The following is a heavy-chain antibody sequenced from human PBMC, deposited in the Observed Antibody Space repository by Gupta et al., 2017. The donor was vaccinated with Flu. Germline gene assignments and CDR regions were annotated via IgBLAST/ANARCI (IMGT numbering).Heavy chain of an antibody. CDR1: GFTFSSYG. V-gene: IGHV3-33*01. J-gene: IGHJ4*02. Sequence: QVQLVESGGGVVQPGRSLRLSCAASGFTFSSYGMHWVRQAPGKGLGWVAVIWYDGSNKYYADSVKGRFTISRDNSKNTLYLQMNSLRAEDTAVYYCARGLGYCSGGSCQEKYYFDYWGQGTLVTVSS. CDR2: IWYDGSNK. D-gene: IGHD2-15*01. CDR3: ARGLGYCSGGSCQEKYYFDY.